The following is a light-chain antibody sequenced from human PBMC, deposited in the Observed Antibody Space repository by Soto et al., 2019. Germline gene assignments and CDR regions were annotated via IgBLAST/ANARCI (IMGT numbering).Light chain of an antibody. CDR2: DTN. V-gene: IGLV7-46*01. Sequence: QTVVTQEPSLTVSPGGTVTLTCGSNTGAVTTGHYPYWFQQKPGQAPRTLIYDTNNKRSWTPARFSGSLLGGKAALTLSGAQPEDEADYYCVLSYRGVGVFGGGTQLTVL. J-gene: IGLJ2*01. CDR1: TGAVTTGHY. CDR3: VLSYRGVGV.